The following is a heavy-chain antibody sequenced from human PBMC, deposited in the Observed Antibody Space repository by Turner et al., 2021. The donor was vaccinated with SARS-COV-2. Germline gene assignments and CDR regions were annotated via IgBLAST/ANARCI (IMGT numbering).Heavy chain of an antibody. CDR3: ARETVNNWVDP. J-gene: IGHJ5*02. V-gene: IGHV4-59*01. D-gene: IGHD2-21*02. CDR2: IYYRGST. Sequence: QVQLQESGPRLVKPLETLFLTCTVSGGSMNSNFWSWIRQPPGKRLEWIGYIYYRGSTNYNPSLESRVTISVDTSKNQFSLKLTSVTAADTAIYYCARETVNNWVDPWGQGTLVTVSS. CDR1: GGSMNSNF.